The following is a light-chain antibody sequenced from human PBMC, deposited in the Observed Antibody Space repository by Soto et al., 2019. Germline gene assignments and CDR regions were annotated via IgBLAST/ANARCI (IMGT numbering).Light chain of an antibody. CDR2: KAS. Sequence: IQMNQSPSTLSGSVGDRVTITCRASQTISSWLAWYQQKPGKAPKLLIYKASTLKSGVPSRFSGSGSGTEFTLTISSLQPDDFATYYCQHYNSYSEAFGQGTHVDIK. V-gene: IGKV1-5*03. J-gene: IGKJ1*01. CDR3: QHYNSYSEA. CDR1: QTISSW.